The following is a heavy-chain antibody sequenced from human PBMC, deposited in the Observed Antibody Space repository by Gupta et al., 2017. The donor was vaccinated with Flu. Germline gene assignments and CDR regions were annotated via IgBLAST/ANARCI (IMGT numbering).Heavy chain of an antibody. Sequence: EVQLVESGGDLVQPGGSLSLSCAGSGFTFNTFGMDWVRQPPGKGLEWVSYISPRSETIHYADSVRGRFTISRDDAHNSVSLQMESLRDEDTAVYYCARVRGLTLPISYFDYMGQGTLVSVSS. V-gene: IGHV3-48*02. J-gene: IGHJ4*02. CDR1: GFTFNTFG. CDR2: ISPRSETI. D-gene: IGHD3-10*01. CDR3: ARVRGLTLPISYFDY.